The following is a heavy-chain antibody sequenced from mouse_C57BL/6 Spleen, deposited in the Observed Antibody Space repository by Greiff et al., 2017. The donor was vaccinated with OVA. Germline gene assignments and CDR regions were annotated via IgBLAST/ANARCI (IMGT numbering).Heavy chain of an antibody. CDR3: AIPPIYYGNNWFAY. CDR2: IHPSDSDT. V-gene: IGHV1-74*01. D-gene: IGHD2-1*01. J-gene: IGHJ3*01. Sequence: QVQLKQPGAELVKPGASVKVSCKASGYTFTSYWMHWVKQRPGQGLEWIGRIHPSDSDTNYNQKFKGKATLTVDKSSSTAYMQLSSLTSEDSAVYYCAIPPIYYGNNWFAYWGQGTLVTVSA. CDR1: GYTFTSYW.